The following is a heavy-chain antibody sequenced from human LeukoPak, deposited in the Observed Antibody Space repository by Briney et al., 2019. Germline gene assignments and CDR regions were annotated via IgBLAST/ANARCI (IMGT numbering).Heavy chain of an antibody. V-gene: IGHV4-4*07. CDR2: IYTSGST. D-gene: IGHD5-12*01. CDR1: GGSISSYY. J-gene: IGHJ6*03. CDR3: ARRGYSGYDYFWGSYYYMDV. Sequence: SETLSLTCTVSGGSISSYYWSWIRQPAGKGLEWIGRIYTSGSTNYNPSLKSRVTMSVDTSKNQFSLKLSSVTAADTAVYYCARRGYSGYDYFWGSYYYMDVWGKGTTVTISS.